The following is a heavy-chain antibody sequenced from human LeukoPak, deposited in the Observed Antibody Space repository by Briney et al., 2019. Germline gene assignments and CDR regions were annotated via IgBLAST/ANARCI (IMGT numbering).Heavy chain of an antibody. CDR2: ISAYNGNT. J-gene: IGHJ3*02. V-gene: IGHV1-18*01. CDR1: GYTFTSYG. CDR3: ARRADIVVVPAAAAAHLDI. D-gene: IGHD2-2*01. Sequence: ASVKVSCKASGYTFTSYGISWVRQAPGQGLEWMGWISAYNGNTNYAQKLQGRVTMTTDTSTSTAYMELRSLRSDDTAVYYCARRADIVVVPAAAAAHLDIWGQGTMVTVSS.